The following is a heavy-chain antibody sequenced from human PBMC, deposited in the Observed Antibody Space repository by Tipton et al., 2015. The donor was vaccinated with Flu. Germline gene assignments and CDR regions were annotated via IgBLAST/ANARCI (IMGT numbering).Heavy chain of an antibody. V-gene: IGHV4-59*01. CDR2: IYNTVYT. D-gene: IGHD2-2*01. Sequence: TLSLTCIVSNGSLSSYYWNWIRQSPGKGLEWIGYIYNTVYTKYNPSLKSRVAISVDTSKNQFSLRLSSVTAADTAVYFCARDPSLGMPEYFDSWGQGTRVTVSS. CDR1: NGSLSSYY. J-gene: IGHJ4*02. CDR3: ARDPSLGMPEYFDS.